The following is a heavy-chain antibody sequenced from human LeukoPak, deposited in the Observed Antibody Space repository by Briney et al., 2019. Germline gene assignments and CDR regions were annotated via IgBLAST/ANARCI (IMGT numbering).Heavy chain of an antibody. CDR1: GFTFSNAW. J-gene: IGHJ4*02. CDR3: TTDLGYGSGSYFRGY. D-gene: IGHD3-10*01. Sequence: PGGSLRLSCAASGFTFSNAWVKSKTDGGTTDYAAPVKGRFTISRDDSKNTLYLQMNSLKTEDTAVYYCTTDLGYGSGSYFRGYWGQGTLVTVSS. CDR2: SKTDGGTT. V-gene: IGHV3-15*01.